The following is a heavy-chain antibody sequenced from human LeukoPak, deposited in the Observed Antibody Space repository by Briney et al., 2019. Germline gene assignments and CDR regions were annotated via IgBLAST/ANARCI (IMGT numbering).Heavy chain of an antibody. V-gene: IGHV3-48*03. CDR2: ISTTGTTV. J-gene: IGHJ3*02. CDR1: GFTFRTYD. CDR3: AKDLAWDAFDI. Sequence: PGGSLRLSCAASGFTFRTYDMNWVRQAPGKGLEWVSHISTTGTTVYYADAVKGRFTISRDNAKNSLYLQMNSLRAEDTAVYYCAKDLAWDAFDIWGQGTMVTVSS.